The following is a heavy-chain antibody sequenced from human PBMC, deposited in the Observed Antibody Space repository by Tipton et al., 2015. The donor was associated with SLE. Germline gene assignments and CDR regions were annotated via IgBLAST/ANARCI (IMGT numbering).Heavy chain of an antibody. CDR2: ISSSGSIK. CDR1: GFTFSNYE. D-gene: IGHD3-3*01. CDR3: ARAPVLRVLEPGYMDV. V-gene: IGHV3-48*03. Sequence: GSLRLSCAASGFTFSNYEMNWVRQAPGKGLEWVSYISSSGSIKYYADSVKGRFTISRDNSKNSLYLQMDSLRAEDTAVYFCARAPVLRVLEPGYMDVWGRGTTVTVSS. J-gene: IGHJ6*03.